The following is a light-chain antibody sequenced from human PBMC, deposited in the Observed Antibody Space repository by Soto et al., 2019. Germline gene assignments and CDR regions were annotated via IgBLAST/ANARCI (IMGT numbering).Light chain of an antibody. Sequence: QSALTQPASVSGSPGQSITIYCTGTSSDVGGYNYVSWYRQHPDKAPQLVIFDVGDRPSGVSNRFSGSKSGNTASLTISGLQAEDEAAYYCSSYTTSFTLIFGTGTKLTVL. J-gene: IGLJ1*01. CDR3: SSYTTSFTLI. CDR1: SSDVGGYNY. V-gene: IGLV2-14*03. CDR2: DVG.